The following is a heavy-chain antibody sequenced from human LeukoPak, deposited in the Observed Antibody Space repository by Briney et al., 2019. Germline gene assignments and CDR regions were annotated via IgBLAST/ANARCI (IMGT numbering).Heavy chain of an antibody. Sequence: GGSLRLSCAASGFTFNNYAMSWVRQAPAKGLEWVSTISGSGGSTYYADSVKGRFTISRDNSKNTLYLQMNSLIAEDTAVYYCATNIGSSGWYGGSFDYWGQGTLVTVSS. J-gene: IGHJ4*02. D-gene: IGHD6-19*01. CDR1: GFTFNNYA. CDR3: ATNIGSSGWYGGSFDY. CDR2: ISGSGGST. V-gene: IGHV3-23*01.